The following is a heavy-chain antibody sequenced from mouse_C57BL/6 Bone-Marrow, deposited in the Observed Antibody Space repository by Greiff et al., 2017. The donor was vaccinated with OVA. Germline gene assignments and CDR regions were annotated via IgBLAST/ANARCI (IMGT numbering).Heavy chain of an antibody. CDR3: ARGGYYYGSSSWCAY. CDR2: INPNNGGT. D-gene: IGHD1-1*01. V-gene: IGHV1-26*01. CDR1: GYTFTDYY. Sequence: EVQLQQSGPELVKPGASVKISCKASGYTFTDYYMNWVKQSHGKSLEWIGDINPNNGGTSYNQKFKGKATLTVDKSSSTAYMELRSLTSEDSAVYYCARGGYYYGSSSWCAYWGQGTLVTVSA. J-gene: IGHJ3*01.